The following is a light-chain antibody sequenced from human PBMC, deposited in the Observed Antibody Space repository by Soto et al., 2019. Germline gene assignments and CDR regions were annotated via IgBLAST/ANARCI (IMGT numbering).Light chain of an antibody. CDR1: QSVTSTY. Sequence: EIVLTQSPGTLSLSPGERATLSCRASQSVTSTYLAWYQQKPRQAPRLLIYGASNRATSIAGRCTGSGSGEYFTTIISRLEPEVVAEYYCQQNGGSPITFGGGTKVEIK. J-gene: IGKJ4*01. V-gene: IGKV3-20*01. CDR2: GAS. CDR3: QQNGGSPIT.